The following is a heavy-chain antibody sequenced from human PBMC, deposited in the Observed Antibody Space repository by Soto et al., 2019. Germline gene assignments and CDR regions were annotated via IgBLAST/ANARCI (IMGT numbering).Heavy chain of an antibody. V-gene: IGHV3-21*01. D-gene: IGHD3-10*01. J-gene: IGHJ6*02. CDR2: ISSSSSYI. CDR1: GFTFSSYS. CDR3: ARDTMVRGVPYRIYGMDV. Sequence: GGSLRLSCAASGFTFSSYSMNWVRQAPGKGLEWVSSISSSSSYIYYADSVKGRFTISRDNAKNSLYLQMNSLRAEDTAVYYCARDTMVRGVPYRIYGMDVWGQGTTVTVSS.